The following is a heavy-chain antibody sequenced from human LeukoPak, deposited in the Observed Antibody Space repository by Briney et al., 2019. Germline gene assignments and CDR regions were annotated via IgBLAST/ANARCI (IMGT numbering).Heavy chain of an antibody. CDR1: GGSVSSGSYY. CDR3: ASTSAAIGRYFQH. J-gene: IGHJ1*01. CDR2: IYYSGST. Sequence: SETLSLNCTVSGGSVSSGSYYWSWIRQPPGKGLEWIGYIYYSGSTNYNPSLKSRVTRSVDTSKNQFSLKLSSVTAADTAVYYCASTSAAIGRYFQHWGQGTLVTVSS. V-gene: IGHV4-61*01. D-gene: IGHD2-2*01.